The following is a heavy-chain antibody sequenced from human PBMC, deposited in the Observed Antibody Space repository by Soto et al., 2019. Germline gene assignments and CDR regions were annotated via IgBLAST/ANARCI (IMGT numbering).Heavy chain of an antibody. CDR1: GFTFSSYA. D-gene: IGHD2-2*01. CDR2: ISGSGGST. V-gene: IGHV3-23*01. J-gene: IGHJ6*02. CDR3: AKDLQDIVVVPAAKSQHYYYGMDV. Sequence: PGGSLRLSCAASGFTFSSYAMSWVRQAPGKGLEWVSAISGSGGSTYYADSVKGRFTISRDNSKNTLYLQMNSLRAEDTAVYYCAKDLQDIVVVPAAKSQHYYYGMDVWGQGTTVTVSS.